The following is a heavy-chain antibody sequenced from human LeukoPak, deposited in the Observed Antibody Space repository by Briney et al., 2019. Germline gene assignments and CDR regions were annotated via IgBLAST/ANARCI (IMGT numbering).Heavy chain of an antibody. J-gene: IGHJ3*02. CDR3: AREQYSSSWYGRNAFDI. Sequence: ASVKVSCKASGYTFTSYAMHWVRQAPGQRLEWMGWINAGNGNTKYSQEFQGRVTITRDTSASTAYMELSSLRSEDMAVYYCAREQYSSSWYGRNAFDIWGQGTMVTVSS. V-gene: IGHV1-3*03. CDR1: GYTFTSYA. CDR2: INAGNGNT. D-gene: IGHD6-13*01.